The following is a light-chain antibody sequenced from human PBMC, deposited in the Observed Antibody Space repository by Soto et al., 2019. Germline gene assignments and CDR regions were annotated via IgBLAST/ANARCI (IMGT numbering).Light chain of an antibody. V-gene: IGKV1-5*03. CDR1: QSISSR. J-gene: IGKJ1*01. Sequence: DIQMTQSPSTLSASVGDRVTITCRASQSISSRLAWYQQKPGKAPKVLFYKASSFESGVPSRFSGSGSGTEFTLTISSLQPDDFAIYSCHRYNTYPLAFGQWTKVEIK. CDR2: KAS. CDR3: HRYNTYPLA.